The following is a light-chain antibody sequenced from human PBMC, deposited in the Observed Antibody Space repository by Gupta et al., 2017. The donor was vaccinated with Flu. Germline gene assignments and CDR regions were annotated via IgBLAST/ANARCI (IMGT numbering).Light chain of an antibody. V-gene: IGKV1-5*03. CDR1: QSISSW. CDR2: KAS. Sequence: DIQMSQSRYTLSASVGERVTITCRASQSISSWLAWYQQKPGKAPKLLIYKASSLESGVPSRFSGSGSGTEFTLTISSLQPDDFATYYCQQYNSYLYSFGQGTKLEIK. CDR3: QQYNSYLYS. J-gene: IGKJ2*03.